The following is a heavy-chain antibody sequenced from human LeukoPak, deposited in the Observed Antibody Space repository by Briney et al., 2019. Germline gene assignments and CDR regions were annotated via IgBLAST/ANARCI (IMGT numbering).Heavy chain of an antibody. J-gene: IGHJ4*02. D-gene: IGHD3-16*01. V-gene: IGHV3-66*01. CDR3: ARAWGPYPYFDY. CDR2: IYSGGST. CDR1: GFTVSNMY. Sequence: TGGSLRLSCAASGFTVSNMYMSWVRQAPGKGLEWVSVIYSGGSTHYADSVKGRFTISRDNSKKTLYIQMNSLRAEDTAVYYCARAWGPYPYFDYWGQGTLVTVFS.